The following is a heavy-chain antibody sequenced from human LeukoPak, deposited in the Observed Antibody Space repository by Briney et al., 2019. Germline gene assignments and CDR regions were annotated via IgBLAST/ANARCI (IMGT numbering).Heavy chain of an antibody. CDR1: GFTFSSHA. Sequence: GGSLRLSCAASGFTFSSHAIHWVRQAPGKGLEWVAFISYDGSKNYYADSVKGRFTISRDNSRNTLYLQMNSLRAEDTAVYYCARDSSGDYAVDYWGQGTLVSVSS. CDR2: ISYDGSKN. D-gene: IGHD4-17*01. V-gene: IGHV3-30*04. J-gene: IGHJ4*02. CDR3: ARDSSGDYAVDY.